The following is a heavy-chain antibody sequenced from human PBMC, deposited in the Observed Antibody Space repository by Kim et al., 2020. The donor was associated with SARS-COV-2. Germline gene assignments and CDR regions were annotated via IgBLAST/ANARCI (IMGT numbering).Heavy chain of an antibody. D-gene: IGHD6-6*01. J-gene: IGHJ4*02. CDR1: GFSFSTYG. Sequence: GGSLRLSCAASGFSFSTYGMHWVRQAPGKGLEWVAMIWNDGSNKYYGDSVKGRFTISRDNSKNTLYLQMNNLRAEDTAVYYCATEYSSSSAFAYWGQGTLVTVSP. V-gene: IGHV3-33*03. CDR2: IWNDGSNK. CDR3: ATEYSSSSAFAY.